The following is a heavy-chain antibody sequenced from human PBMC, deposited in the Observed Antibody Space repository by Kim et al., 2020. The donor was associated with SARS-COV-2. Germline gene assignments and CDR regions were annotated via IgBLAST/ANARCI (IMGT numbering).Heavy chain of an antibody. J-gene: IGHJ4*02. Sequence: SVKGRFTISRDNATNSLYLQMNSLRDEDTAVYYCARDLGYCSGGSCFPLDYWGQGTLVTVSS. D-gene: IGHD2-15*01. V-gene: IGHV3-48*02. CDR3: ARDLGYCSGGSCFPLDY.